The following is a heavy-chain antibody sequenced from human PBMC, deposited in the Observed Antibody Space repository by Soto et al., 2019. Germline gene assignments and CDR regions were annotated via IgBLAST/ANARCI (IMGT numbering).Heavy chain of an antibody. CDR2: VYPSDSDT. Sequence: PGESLKISCKGSGYSFAGYWIAWVRQMPGKGLELMGIVYPSDSDTRYRPSFQGQVTISADKSISSAYLQWSSLGASDTAMSYCARGGVSTRTFDYWGQGTPVTVSS. CDR1: GYSFAGYW. CDR3: ARGGVSTRTFDY. J-gene: IGHJ4*02. D-gene: IGHD3-3*01. V-gene: IGHV5-51*01.